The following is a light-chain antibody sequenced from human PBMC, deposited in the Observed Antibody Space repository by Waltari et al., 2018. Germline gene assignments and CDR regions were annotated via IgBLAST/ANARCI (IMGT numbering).Light chain of an antibody. J-gene: IGLJ2*01. Sequence: QSALTQPASVSGSPGQSLTISCTGPSSDVGGYNYVSWYQQHPGKAPKLLIYDVSNRPSGVSNRCSGSKSGTTASLTISGLQAEDEADYYCSSYTSSSTLVFGGGTKLTVL. CDR1: SSDVGGYNY. CDR3: SSYTSSSTLV. CDR2: DVS. V-gene: IGLV2-14*03.